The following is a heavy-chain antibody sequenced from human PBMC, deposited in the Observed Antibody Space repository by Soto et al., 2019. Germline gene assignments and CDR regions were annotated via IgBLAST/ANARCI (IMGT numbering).Heavy chain of an antibody. V-gene: IGHV3-7*04. CDR2: INQDGSEK. J-gene: IGHJ4*02. D-gene: IGHD3-16*01. Sequence: EVHLVESGGGLVQTGGSLRLSCAIFESTVSRDWMNWVRQAPGKGLEWVAHINQDGSEKYYVDSVKGRFTISRDNAKKSLYLQMNSLRPADTAMYYCSGGGGDAFWGQGPLVTVSS. CDR1: ESTVSRDW. CDR3: SGGGGDAF.